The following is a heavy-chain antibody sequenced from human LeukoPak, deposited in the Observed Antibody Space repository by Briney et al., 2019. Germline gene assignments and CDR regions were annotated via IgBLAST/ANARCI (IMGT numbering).Heavy chain of an antibody. CDR3: ARVGSGWYLVY. CDR2: SGCT. CDR1: GYSISSGYY. Sequence: SETLSLTCTVSGYSISSGYYWGWIRPPPGKGLEWIGSGCTYYNPSLKSRITISVDTSKNQFSLKLSSVTAADTAVYYCARVGSGWYLVYWGQGTLVTVSS. J-gene: IGHJ4*02. V-gene: IGHV4-38-2*02. D-gene: IGHD6-19*01.